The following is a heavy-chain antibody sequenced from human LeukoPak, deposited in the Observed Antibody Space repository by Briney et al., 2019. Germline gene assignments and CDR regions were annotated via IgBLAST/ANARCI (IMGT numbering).Heavy chain of an antibody. CDR2: IRYDGCNK. V-gene: IGHV3-30*02. J-gene: IGHJ6*03. CDR3: AKPKESYYYYYYMDV. D-gene: IGHD3-10*01. Sequence: GGSLRLSFAASGFPFSSYGMHWVRPAPGTGLEWVAFIRYDGCNKYYADSVKGRFTISRDNSKNTLYLQMNSLRAEDTAVYYCAKPKESYYYYYYMDVWGKGTTVTVSS. CDR1: GFPFSSYG.